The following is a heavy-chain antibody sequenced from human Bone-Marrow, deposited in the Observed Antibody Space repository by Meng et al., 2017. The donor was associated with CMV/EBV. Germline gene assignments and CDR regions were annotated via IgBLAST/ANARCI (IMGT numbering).Heavy chain of an antibody. CDR1: GGSISSYY. CDR3: ASHSGGFWSGSRPGRYYFDY. V-gene: IGHV4-59*01. Sequence: GSLRLSCTVSGGSISSYYWSWIRQPPGKGLEWIGYIYYSGSTNYNPSLKSRVTISVDTSKNQFSLKLSSVTAADTAVYYCASHSGGFWSGSRPGRYYFDYWGQGTLVTGSS. D-gene: IGHD3-3*01. J-gene: IGHJ4*02. CDR2: IYYSGST.